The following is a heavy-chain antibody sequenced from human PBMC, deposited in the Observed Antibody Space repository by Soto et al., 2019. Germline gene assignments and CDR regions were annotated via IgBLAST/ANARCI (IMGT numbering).Heavy chain of an antibody. CDR2: ISWNSGSNK. Sequence: GGSLRLSCVASGFTFESYAMHWVRQVPGKGLEWVSGISWNSGSNKYYADSVKGRFTISRDNSKNTLYLQMNSLRAEDTAVYYCARAYDSSGYLYYYYGMDVWGQGTTVTVSS. CDR1: GFTFESYA. D-gene: IGHD3-22*01. J-gene: IGHJ6*02. V-gene: IGHV3-33*08. CDR3: ARAYDSSGYLYYYYGMDV.